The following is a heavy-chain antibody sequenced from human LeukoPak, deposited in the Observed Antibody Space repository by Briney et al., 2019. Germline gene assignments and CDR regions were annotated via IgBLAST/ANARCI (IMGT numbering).Heavy chain of an antibody. Sequence: PGRSLRLSCAASGFTFSSYAMHWVHQAPGKGLEWVAVISYDGSNKYYADSVKGRFTISRDNSKNTLYLQMNSLRAEDTAVYYCARGCLFTSCSYFDYWGQGTLVTVSS. J-gene: IGHJ4*02. CDR1: GFTFSSYA. CDR2: ISYDGSNK. D-gene: IGHD2-2*01. V-gene: IGHV3-30*04. CDR3: ARGCLFTSCSYFDY.